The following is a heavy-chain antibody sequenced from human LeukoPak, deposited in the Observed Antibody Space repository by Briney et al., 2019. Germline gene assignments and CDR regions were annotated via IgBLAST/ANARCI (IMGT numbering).Heavy chain of an antibody. CDR1: GYSFSSFW. J-gene: IGHJ4*02. V-gene: IGHV5-51*01. CDR3: ARLPRVDTAMVTEYYFDY. D-gene: IGHD5-18*01. CDR2: IYPGDSDT. Sequence: PGGSLRLSCKGSGYSFSSFWIGSVRQMPGKGLEWMGIIYPGDSDTRYSPSFQGQVTMSADKSISTAYLQWSSLKASDTAMYYCARLPRVDTAMVTEYYFDYWGQGTLVTVSS.